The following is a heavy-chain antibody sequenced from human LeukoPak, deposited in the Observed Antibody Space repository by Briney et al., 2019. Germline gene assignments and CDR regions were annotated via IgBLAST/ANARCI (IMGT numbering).Heavy chain of an antibody. J-gene: IGHJ3*02. CDR2: XXXXXXX. D-gene: IGHD3-3*01. V-gene: IGHV4-59*01. CDR1: GGSISIXY. Sequence: SETLSLTCTVSGGSISIXYXXWIRQPPXXXXXXXXXXXXXXXXNYNPSLXSRVTISVDTSKNQFSLKLSSVTSADXAVSYCAXFPSYYDFWSGYYNRIVDAFDIWGQGTMVTVSS. CDR3: AXFPSYYDFWSGYYNRIVDAFDI.